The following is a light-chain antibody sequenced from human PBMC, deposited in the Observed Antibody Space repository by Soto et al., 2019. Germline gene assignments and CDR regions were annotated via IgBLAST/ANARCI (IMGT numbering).Light chain of an antibody. J-gene: IGKJ1*01. V-gene: IGKV1-9*01. CDR1: QALSNY. CDR2: AAS. CDR3: QHYNSYSEA. Sequence: DIQLTQSPSVLSASVGDTVTITCRASQALSNYLAWYQQKPGKAPKLLIYAASTLQSGVPSRFSGSGSGTDFTLTISCLQSEDFATYYCQHYNSYSEAFGQGTKVDI.